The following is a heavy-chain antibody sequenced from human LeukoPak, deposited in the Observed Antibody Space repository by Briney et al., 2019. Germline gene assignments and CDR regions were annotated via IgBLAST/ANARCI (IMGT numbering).Heavy chain of an antibody. J-gene: IGHJ5*02. D-gene: IGHD3-10*01. CDR3: ARELGGSGSYFGVRFVRWFDP. V-gene: IGHV4-34*01. Sequence: PSETLSLTCAVYGGSFSGYYWSWIRQPPGKGLEWIGEINHSGSTNYNPSLKSRVTMSVDTSKNQFSLKLSSVTAADTAVYYCARELGGSGSYFGVRFVRWFDPWGQGTLVTVSS. CDR2: INHSGST. CDR1: GGSFSGYY.